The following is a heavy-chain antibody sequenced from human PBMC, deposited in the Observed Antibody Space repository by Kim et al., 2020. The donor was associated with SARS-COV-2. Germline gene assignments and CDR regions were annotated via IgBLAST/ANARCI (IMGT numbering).Heavy chain of an antibody. CDR2: IYSGGST. CDR3: VGGIERGPLVDY. CDR1: GFTVSSNY. D-gene: IGHD2-21*01. Sequence: GGSLRLSCAASGFTVSSNYMSWVRQAPGKGLEWVSVIYSGGSTYYSDAVKGRFTITRDNTKNTLYLQMNSLRAEDTAAYYCVGGIERGPLVDYSCQGTRV. V-gene: IGHV3-53*01. J-gene: IGHJ4*02.